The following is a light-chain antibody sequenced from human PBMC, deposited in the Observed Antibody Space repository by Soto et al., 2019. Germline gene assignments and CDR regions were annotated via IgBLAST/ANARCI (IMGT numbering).Light chain of an antibody. CDR1: RYISTY. CDR3: QQRYIIPFP. CDR2: SAS. Sequence: DIQMTQSPSSLSASVGDRVTITCRASRYISTYVSWYQQKPGKAPKLLIDSASSLQSGVPSRFTVGRSGKDFTLTIYSLQPEDLATYYCQQRYIIPFPLGQGTKVEIK. V-gene: IGKV1-39*01. J-gene: IGKJ2*01.